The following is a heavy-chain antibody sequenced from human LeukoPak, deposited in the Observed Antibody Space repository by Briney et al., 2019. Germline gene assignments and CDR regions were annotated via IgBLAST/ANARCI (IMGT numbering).Heavy chain of an antibody. CDR2: IYSSGST. D-gene: IGHD2-15*01. Sequence: PGGSLRLSCAPSGFTVSSSYMSWVRQAPGKGLEWVPIIYSSGSTYYADSVKGRFTISRDNSKNTLYLQMNSLRAEDTGLYYCATRWRCSGSCYDYWGQGTLVTVSS. V-gene: IGHV3-66*01. CDR3: ATRWRCSGSCYDY. J-gene: IGHJ4*02. CDR1: GFTVSSSY.